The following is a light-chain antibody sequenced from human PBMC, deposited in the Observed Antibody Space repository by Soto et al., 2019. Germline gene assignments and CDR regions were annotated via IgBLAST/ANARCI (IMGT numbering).Light chain of an antibody. Sequence: DIQMIQSPSSLSASVGDRVTITCQASQEISNYLNGYQQKPGKAPKLLIYDASNLERGVPSRFSGRGSGTYFTFTISSLQPEDFATYYCQQYDHRPRTFGRVTKMEIK. V-gene: IGKV1-33*01. CDR2: DAS. CDR1: QEISNY. CDR3: QQYDHRPRT. J-gene: IGKJ1*01.